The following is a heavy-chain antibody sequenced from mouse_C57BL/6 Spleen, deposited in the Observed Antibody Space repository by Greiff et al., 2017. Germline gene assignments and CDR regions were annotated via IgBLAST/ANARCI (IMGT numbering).Heavy chain of an antibody. D-gene: IGHD2-2*01. V-gene: IGHV1-54*01. J-gene: IGHJ4*01. Sequence: QVQLKESGAELVRPGTSVKVSCKASGYAFTNYLIEWVKQRPGQGLEWIGVINPGSGGTNYNEKFKGKATLTADKSSSTAYMQLSSLTSEDSAVYFCARENYGYDGGDYYAMDYWGQGTSVTVSS. CDR2: INPGSGGT. CDR3: ARENYGYDGGDYYAMDY. CDR1: GYAFTNYL.